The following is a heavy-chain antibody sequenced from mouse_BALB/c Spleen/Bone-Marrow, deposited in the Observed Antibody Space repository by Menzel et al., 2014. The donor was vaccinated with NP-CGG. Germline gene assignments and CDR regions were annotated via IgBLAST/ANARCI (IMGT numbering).Heavy chain of an antibody. CDR3: AREDILYAMDY. V-gene: IGHV1S81*02. CDR1: GYTFTSYW. J-gene: IGHJ4*01. CDR2: INPSNGRT. Sequence: QVQLQQSGAELVKPGASVKLSCKASGYTFTSYWMHWVKQRPGQGLEWIGEINPSNGRTNYNEKFKSKATLTVDKSSSTAYMQLSRLTSEDSAVYYCAREDILYAMDYWGQGTSVTVSS.